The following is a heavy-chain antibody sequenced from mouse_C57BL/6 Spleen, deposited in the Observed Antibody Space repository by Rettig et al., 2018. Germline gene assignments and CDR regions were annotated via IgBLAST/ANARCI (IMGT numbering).Heavy chain of an antibody. V-gene: IGHV1-64*01. D-gene: IGHD2-12*01. Sequence: SGYTFTSYWMHWVKQRPGQGLEWIGMIHPNSGSTNYNEKFKSKATLTVDKSSSTAYMQLSSLTSEDSAVYYCARSLRLYAMDYWGQGTSVTVSS. CDR3: ARSLRLYAMDY. CDR2: IHPNSGST. CDR1: GYTFTSYW. J-gene: IGHJ4*01.